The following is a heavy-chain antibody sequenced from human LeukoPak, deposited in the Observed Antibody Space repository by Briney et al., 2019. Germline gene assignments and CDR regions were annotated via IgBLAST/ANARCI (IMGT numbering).Heavy chain of an antibody. CDR2: IYSSGTT. CDR1: SGSISGYY. CDR3: AGGGGSDHQYNWFDP. Sequence: SETLSLTRTVSSGSISGYYGSWIRQSPGKGLEWIGYIYSSGTTNYNPSLKSRVTISVDSSKNQFSLRLNSVTAADTAVYYCAGGGGSDHQYNWFDPWGQGALVLVSS. D-gene: IGHD2-21*02. J-gene: IGHJ5*02. V-gene: IGHV4-59*01.